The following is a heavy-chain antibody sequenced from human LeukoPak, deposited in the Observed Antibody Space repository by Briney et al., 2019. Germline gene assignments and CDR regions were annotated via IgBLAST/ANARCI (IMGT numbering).Heavy chain of an antibody. CDR1: GFTFSSYW. V-gene: IGHV3-7*01. CDR2: IKQDGREK. Sequence: GGSLRLSCAASGFTFSSYWMSWVRQAPGKGLEWVANIKQDGREKYYVDSVKGRFTISRDNAKNSLYLQVNSLRAEDTAVYYWARSGYDPTPHFDYWGQGTLVTVSS. J-gene: IGHJ4*02. CDR3: ARSGYDPTPHFDY. D-gene: IGHD5-12*01.